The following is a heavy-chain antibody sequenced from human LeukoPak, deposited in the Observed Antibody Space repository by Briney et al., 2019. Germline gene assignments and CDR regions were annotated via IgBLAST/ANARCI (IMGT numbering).Heavy chain of an antibody. V-gene: IGHV4-59*04. CDR2: IYYSGST. J-gene: IGHJ4*02. CDR1: GGSISSYY. CDR3: ARAVVVVVPATLDY. D-gene: IGHD2-15*01. Sequence: SETLSPTCTVSGGSISSYYWSWIRQPPGKGLEWIGTIYYSGSTYYSPSLKSRVTISVDTSKNQFSLNLTSVTAADTAVYYCARAVVVVVPATLDYWGQGTLVTVCS.